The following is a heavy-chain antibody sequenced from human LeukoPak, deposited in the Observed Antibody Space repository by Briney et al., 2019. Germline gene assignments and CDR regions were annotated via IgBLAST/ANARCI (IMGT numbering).Heavy chain of an antibody. J-gene: IGHJ4*02. Sequence: SETLSLTCTVSGGSISSYYWSWIRQPAGKGLEWIGRIYTSGSTNYNPSLKSRVTMSVDTSKNQFSLKLSSVTAADTAVYYCARGLPTTGQDLYYFDYWGQGTQVTVSS. V-gene: IGHV4-4*07. CDR1: GGSISSYY. CDR3: ARGLPTTGQDLYYFDY. D-gene: IGHD1-1*01. CDR2: IYTSGST.